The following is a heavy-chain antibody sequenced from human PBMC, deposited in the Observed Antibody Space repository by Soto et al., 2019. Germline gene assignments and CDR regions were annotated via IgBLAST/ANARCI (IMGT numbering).Heavy chain of an antibody. CDR3: ARAVVVVAAIYHYHVMDV. Sequence: SVKVSCKASAGTFRSYTISWVRQAPGQGLEWMGGIIPMFGTANYAQKFQGRVTITADESTSTAFMELSSLRSEDTAVYYCARAVVVVAAIYHYHVMDVGGQGTTVTVSS. D-gene: IGHD2-15*01. V-gene: IGHV1-69*13. J-gene: IGHJ6*02. CDR2: IIPMFGTA. CDR1: AGTFRSYT.